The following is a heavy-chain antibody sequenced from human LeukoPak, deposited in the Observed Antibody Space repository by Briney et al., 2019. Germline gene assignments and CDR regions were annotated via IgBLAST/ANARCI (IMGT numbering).Heavy chain of an antibody. J-gene: IGHJ4*02. CDR2: IYSGGNT. D-gene: IGHD5-18*01. Sequence: GGSLRLSCAASGFTVSSNFMSWARQAPGQGLELVSVIYSGGNTYYADSVRGRFTIFRDNSKNTLYLQMNSLRAEDTAMYYCARKYTYGLDWGQGTLVTVSS. CDR1: GFTVSSNF. CDR3: ARKYTYGLD. V-gene: IGHV3-66*01.